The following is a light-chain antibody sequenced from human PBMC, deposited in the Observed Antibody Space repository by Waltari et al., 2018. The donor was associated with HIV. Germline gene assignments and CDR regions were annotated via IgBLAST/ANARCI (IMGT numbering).Light chain of an antibody. J-gene: IGLJ1*01. CDR1: SIRTYY. CDR3: NSRDSSGNRLAV. Sequence: SELTQDPAVSVALGQTVRITCQGDSIRTYYANGYQQKPGQAPLLVMYAKDDRPSGIPDRFSGSSSGNTASLTITGAQAEDEAVYYCNSRDSSGNRLAVFGAGTKVTVL. V-gene: IGLV3-19*01. CDR2: AKD.